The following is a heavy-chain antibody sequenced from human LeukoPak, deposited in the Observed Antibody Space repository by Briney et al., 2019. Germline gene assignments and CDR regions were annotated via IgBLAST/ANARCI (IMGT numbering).Heavy chain of an antibody. J-gene: IGHJ4*02. Sequence: GASVKVSCKASGYTFTSYDINWVRQATGQGLEWMGWMNPNSGNTGYAQKFQGRVTMTRNTSISTAYMELSRLRSDDTAVYYCARSMQWLVRGSYFDYWGQGTLVTVSS. CDR3: ARSMQWLVRGSYFDY. CDR1: GYTFTSYD. V-gene: IGHV1-8*01. CDR2: MNPNSGNT. D-gene: IGHD6-19*01.